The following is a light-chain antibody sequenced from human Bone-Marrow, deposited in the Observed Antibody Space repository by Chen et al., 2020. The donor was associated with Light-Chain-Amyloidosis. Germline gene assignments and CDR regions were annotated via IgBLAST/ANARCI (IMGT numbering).Light chain of an antibody. Sequence: SYVLTQPSSVSVAPGQTATIACGGNHIGSTSVHWYQQTPGQAPLLVVYDYSDRHSGIPERLSGSNSGNTDTLTISRVEAGDEADYYCQVWDRSSDRPVFGGGTKLTVI. J-gene: IGLJ3*02. V-gene: IGLV3-21*02. CDR3: QVWDRSSDRPV. CDR1: HIGSTS. CDR2: DYS.